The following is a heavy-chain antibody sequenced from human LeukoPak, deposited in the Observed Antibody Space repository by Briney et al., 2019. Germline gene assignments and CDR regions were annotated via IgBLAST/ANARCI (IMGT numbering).Heavy chain of an antibody. CDR2: IKQNGSDK. J-gene: IGHJ4*02. CDR1: GFTLSGYC. V-gene: IGHV3-7*04. Sequence: GGSLRLSCAASGFTLSGYCMSWVRQAPGKGLEWVANIKQNGSDKFYADSVEGRFTISRDNAKNSLYLQMNNLRAEDTAVYYCARGPLTYFSTTSCQFDQWGQGTLVTVSS. D-gene: IGHD2-2*01. CDR3: ARGPLTYFSTTSCQFDQ.